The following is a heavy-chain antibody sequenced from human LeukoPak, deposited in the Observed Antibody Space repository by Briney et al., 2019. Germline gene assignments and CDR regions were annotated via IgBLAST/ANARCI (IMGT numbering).Heavy chain of an antibody. J-gene: IGHJ6*03. V-gene: IGHV4-38-2*02. D-gene: IGHD3-10*01. CDR3: ARSGPYYYHYMDV. CDR2: IYHSGST. Sequence: SETLSLTCTVSGYPITRGYYWGWIRQPPGKGLEWIGSIYHSGSTYYNPSLKSRVVISVDTSKNQFSLKLNSVIAADTAVYYCARSGPYYYHYMDVWGKGTTVTVSS. CDR1: GYPITRGYY.